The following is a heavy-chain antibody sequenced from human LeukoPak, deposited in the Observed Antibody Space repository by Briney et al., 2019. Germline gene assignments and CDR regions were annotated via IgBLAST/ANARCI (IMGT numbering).Heavy chain of an antibody. Sequence: ASVRVSCKASGYTFTSYYMHWVRQAPGQGLEWMGIINPSGGSTSYAQKFQGRVTMTRDMSTSTVYMELSSLRSEDTAVYYCAREDPLDAFDIWGQGTMVTVSS. J-gene: IGHJ3*02. V-gene: IGHV1-46*01. CDR2: INPSGGST. CDR3: AREDPLDAFDI. CDR1: GYTFTSYY.